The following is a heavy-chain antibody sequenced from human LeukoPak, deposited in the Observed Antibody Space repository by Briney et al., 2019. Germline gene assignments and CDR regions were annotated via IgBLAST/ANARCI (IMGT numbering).Heavy chain of an antibody. CDR3: ARDAYDWLRGAFDI. Sequence: GGSLSLSCAASGFTVSSNYMSWVRQAPGKGLEWVSVIYSGGSTYYADSVKGRFTISRDNSKNTLYLQMNSLRAEDTAVYYCARDAYDWLRGAFDIWGQGTMVTVSS. V-gene: IGHV3-66*02. CDR2: IYSGGST. J-gene: IGHJ3*02. CDR1: GFTVSSNY. D-gene: IGHD5-12*01.